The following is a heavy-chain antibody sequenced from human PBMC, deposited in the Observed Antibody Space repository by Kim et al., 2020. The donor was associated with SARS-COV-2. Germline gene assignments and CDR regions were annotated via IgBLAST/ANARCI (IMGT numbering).Heavy chain of an antibody. CDR3: ARSRYGGYYYGMDV. J-gene: IGHJ6*02. CDR2: ISYDGSNK. D-gene: IGHD4-17*01. CDR1: GFTFSSYA. Sequence: GGSLRLSCVASGFTFSSYAMHWVRQAPGKGLEWVAVISYDGSNKYYADSVKGRFTISRDNSKNTLYLQMNSLRAEDTAVYYCARSRYGGYYYGMDVWGQGTTGTVSS. V-gene: IGHV3-30-3*01.